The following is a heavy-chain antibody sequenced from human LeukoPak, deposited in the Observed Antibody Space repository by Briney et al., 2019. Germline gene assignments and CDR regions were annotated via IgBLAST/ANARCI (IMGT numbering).Heavy chain of an antibody. Sequence: ASVKVSCKASGYTFTSYGISWVRQAPGQGLELMGWISAYNGNTNYAQKLQGRVTMTTDTSTSTAYMELSSLRSEDTAVYYCARDRKGYSSGWYPGYYYYYMDVWGKGTTVTISS. V-gene: IGHV1-18*01. CDR1: GYTFTSYG. CDR3: ARDRKGYSSGWYPGYYYYYMDV. J-gene: IGHJ6*03. D-gene: IGHD6-19*01. CDR2: ISAYNGNT.